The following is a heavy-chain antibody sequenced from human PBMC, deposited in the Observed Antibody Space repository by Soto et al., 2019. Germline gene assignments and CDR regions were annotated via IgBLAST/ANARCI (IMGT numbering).Heavy chain of an antibody. CDR1: GFTFSRYA. V-gene: IGHV3-30-3*01. CDR3: ARDLDYYDS. CDR2: ISYDGSNK. J-gene: IGHJ4*02. Sequence: PGGSLRLSCAASGFTFSRYAMSWVRQAPGKGLEWVAVISYDGSNKYYADSVKGRFTISRDNSKNTLYLQMNSLRAEDTAVYYCARDLDYYDSWGQGTLVTVSS. D-gene: IGHD3-22*01.